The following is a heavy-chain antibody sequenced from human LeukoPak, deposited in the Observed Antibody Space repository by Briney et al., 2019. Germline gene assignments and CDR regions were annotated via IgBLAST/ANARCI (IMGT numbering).Heavy chain of an antibody. CDR2: IYSGGAT. CDR3: ARYEGYSYALDY. Sequence: PGGSLRLSCAASGXTVSNNYMSWVRQAPGKGLEWVSVIYSGGATHYADSVKGRFTISRDNSKNTLYLQMNRLRAEDTAVYYCARYEGYSYALDYWGQGTLVTVSS. D-gene: IGHD5-18*01. V-gene: IGHV3-66*01. CDR1: GXTVSNNY. J-gene: IGHJ4*02.